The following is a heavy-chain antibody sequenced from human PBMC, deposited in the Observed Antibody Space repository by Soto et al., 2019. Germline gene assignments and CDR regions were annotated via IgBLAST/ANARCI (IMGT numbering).Heavy chain of an antibody. V-gene: IGHV3-21*01. CDR3: ATIYYGSGSK. Sequence: EVQLVESGGGLVKPGGSLRLSCAASGFTFSSYSMNWVRQAPGKGLEWVSSISSSSSYIYYADSVKGRFTISRDNAKNSMYLQMNGLRAEDTAVYYCATIYYGSGSKWGQGTLVTVSS. CDR2: ISSSSSYI. CDR1: GFTFSSYS. D-gene: IGHD3-10*01. J-gene: IGHJ4*02.